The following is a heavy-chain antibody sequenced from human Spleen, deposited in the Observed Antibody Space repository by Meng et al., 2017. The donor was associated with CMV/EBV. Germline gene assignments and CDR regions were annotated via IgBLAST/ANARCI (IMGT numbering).Heavy chain of an antibody. V-gene: IGHV3-23*01. CDR1: GFTFSSYA. CDR3: AAHSSGWLEGAFDY. Sequence: GESLKISCAASGFTFSSYAMSWIRQTPGKGLEWVSYISNTGVIYYADSVKGRFTISRDNSKNTLYVQMDSLRAEDTAVYYCAAHSSGWLEGAFDYWGQGTLVTVSS. D-gene: IGHD6-19*01. J-gene: IGHJ4*02. CDR2: ISNTGVI.